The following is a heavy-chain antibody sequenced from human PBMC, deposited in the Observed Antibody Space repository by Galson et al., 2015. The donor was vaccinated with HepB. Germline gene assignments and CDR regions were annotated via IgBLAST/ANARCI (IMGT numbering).Heavy chain of an antibody. V-gene: IGHV6-1*01. D-gene: IGHD6-13*01. J-gene: IGHJ5*02. CDR2: TYYRSKWYN. CDR1: GDSVSSNSAA. CDR3: ARDLSYSSSWYGLGNWFDP. Sequence: RAISGDSVSSNSAAWNWIRQSPSRGLEWLGRTYYRSKWYNDYAVSVKSRITINPDTSKNQFSLQLNSVTPEDTAVYYCARDLSYSSSWYGLGNWFDPWGQGTLVTVSS.